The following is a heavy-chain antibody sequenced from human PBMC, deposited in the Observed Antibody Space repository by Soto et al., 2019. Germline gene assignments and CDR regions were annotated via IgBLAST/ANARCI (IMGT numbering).Heavy chain of an antibody. CDR1: GGTFSSYS. CDR2: IIPIFGTS. CDR3: ACRAGTASGVVY. Sequence: SVKVSCKASGGTFSSYSISWVRQAPGQGLEWMGGIIPIFGTSNYAQEFQGRVTIAADKYTTTAYMELSSLRSEDTAMYYCACRAGTASGVVYWGQGTLVTVSS. J-gene: IGHJ4*02. V-gene: IGHV1-69*06. D-gene: IGHD6-13*01.